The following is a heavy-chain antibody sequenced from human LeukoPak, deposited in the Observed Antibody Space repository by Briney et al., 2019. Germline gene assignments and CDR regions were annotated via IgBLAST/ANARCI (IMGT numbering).Heavy chain of an antibody. J-gene: IGHJ5*02. D-gene: IGHD5-18*01. CDR2: ISYDGSNK. CDR1: GFTFSSYA. CDR3: ARGGYSYGYGWVYNWFDP. Sequence: GGSLRLSCAASGFTFSSYAMHWVRQAPGKGLEWVAVISYDGSNKYYADSVKGRFTISRDNSKNTLYLQMNSLRAEDTAVYYCARGGYSYGYGWVYNWFDPWGQGTLVTVSS. V-gene: IGHV3-30-3*01.